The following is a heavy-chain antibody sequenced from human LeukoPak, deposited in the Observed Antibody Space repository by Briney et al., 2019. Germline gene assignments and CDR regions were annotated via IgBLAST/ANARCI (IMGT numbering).Heavy chain of an antibody. V-gene: IGHV4-38-2*02. J-gene: IGHJ5*02. Sequence: PSETLSLTCTVSGYSISSGYYWGWIRQPPGKGLEWIGSIYHSGSTYYNPSLKSRVTISVDTSKNQFSLKLSSVTAADTAVYYCARDRGASIGFDPWGQGTLVTVSS. CDR3: ARDRGASIGFDP. CDR1: GYSISSGYY. CDR2: IYHSGST. D-gene: IGHD2-15*01.